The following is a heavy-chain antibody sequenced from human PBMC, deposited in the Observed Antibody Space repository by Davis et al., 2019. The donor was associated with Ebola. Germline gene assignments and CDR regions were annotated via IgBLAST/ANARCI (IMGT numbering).Heavy chain of an antibody. V-gene: IGHV3-33*08. D-gene: IGHD3-10*01. Sequence: GGSLRLSCAASGFTFDDYAMHWVRQAPGKGLEWVAVIWYDGSNKYYADSVKGRFTISRDNSKNTLYLQMNSLRAEDTAVYYCASSGSLIGYWGQGTLVTVSS. CDR2: IWYDGSNK. J-gene: IGHJ4*02. CDR3: ASSGSLIGY. CDR1: GFTFDDYA.